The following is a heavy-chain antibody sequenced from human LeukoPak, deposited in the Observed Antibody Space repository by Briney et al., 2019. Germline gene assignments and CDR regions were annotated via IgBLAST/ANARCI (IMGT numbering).Heavy chain of an antibody. V-gene: IGHV4-31*03. J-gene: IGHJ3*02. D-gene: IGHD3-3*01. Sequence: PSQTLSLTCTVSGGSISSGGYYWSWIRQHPGKGLEWIGYIYYSGSTYYNPSLKSRVTISVDTSKNQFSLKLSSVTAADTAVYYCARGSYDFWSGRVDAFDIWGQGTMVTVSS. CDR2: IYYSGST. CDR3: ARGSYDFWSGRVDAFDI. CDR1: GGSISSGGYY.